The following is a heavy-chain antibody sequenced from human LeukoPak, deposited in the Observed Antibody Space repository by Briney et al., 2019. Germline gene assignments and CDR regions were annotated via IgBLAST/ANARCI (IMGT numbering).Heavy chain of an antibody. CDR3: AKDGERGYSYGNWFDP. J-gene: IGHJ5*02. Sequence: GGSLRLSCAASGFTFDDYAMHWVRQAPGKGLEWVSGISWNSGSIGYADSVKGRFTISRDNAKNSLYLQMNSLRAEDTALYYCAKDGERGYSYGNWFDPWGQGTLVTVSS. CDR1: GFTFDDYA. V-gene: IGHV3-9*01. D-gene: IGHD5-18*01. CDR2: ISWNSGSI.